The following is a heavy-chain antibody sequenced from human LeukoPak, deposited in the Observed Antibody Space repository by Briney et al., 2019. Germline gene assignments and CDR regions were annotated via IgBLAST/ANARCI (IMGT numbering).Heavy chain of an antibody. Sequence: GGSLRLSCAASGFTFSSYGMHWVRQAPGKGLEWVAVIWYDGSNKYYADSVKGRFTISRDNSKNTLYLQMNSPRAEDTAVYYCARWRIAVAAPGPFDYWGQGTLVTVSS. D-gene: IGHD6-19*01. V-gene: IGHV3-33*01. CDR3: ARWRIAVAAPGPFDY. CDR2: IWYDGSNK. J-gene: IGHJ4*02. CDR1: GFTFSSYG.